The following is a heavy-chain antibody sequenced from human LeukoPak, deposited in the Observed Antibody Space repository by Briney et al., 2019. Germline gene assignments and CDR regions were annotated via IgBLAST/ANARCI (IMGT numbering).Heavy chain of an antibody. CDR1: GYTFTSYA. Sequence: AASVKVSCTASGYTFTSYAVHWVRQAPGQRLEWMGWINAGNGNTKYSQKFQGRVTMTRDTSTSTVYMELSSLRSEDTAVYYCARTAGRTFDYWGQGTLVTVSS. CDR2: INAGNGNT. CDR3: ARTAGRTFDY. V-gene: IGHV1-3*01. J-gene: IGHJ4*02. D-gene: IGHD6-6*01.